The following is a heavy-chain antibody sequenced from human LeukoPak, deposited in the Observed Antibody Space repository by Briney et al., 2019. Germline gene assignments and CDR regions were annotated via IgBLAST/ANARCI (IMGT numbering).Heavy chain of an antibody. D-gene: IGHD3-10*01. CDR1: GFTFSSYG. J-gene: IGHJ4*02. CDR2: IRYDGSNK. V-gene: IGHV3-30*02. Sequence: GGSLRLSCAASGFTFSSYGMHWVRQAPGKGLEWVAFIRYDGSNKYYADSVKGRFTISRDNSKNTLYLQMNSLRAEDTAVYYCAKDKPPNMVRAIDYWGQGTLVTVSS. CDR3: AKDKPPNMVRAIDY.